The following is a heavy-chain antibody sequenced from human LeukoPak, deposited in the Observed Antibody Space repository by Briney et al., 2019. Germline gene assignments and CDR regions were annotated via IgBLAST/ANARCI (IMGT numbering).Heavy chain of an antibody. CDR1: GGTLSTYS. J-gene: IGHJ3*02. CDR3: ATGNGYRDGFDI. Sequence: SVKFSCKTSGGTLSTYSINGVRQAPGQGLEWMGRIIPILSQSDYAQKFQGTVSITADEFTETAYMELSSLRSDDTAVYYCATGNGYRDGFDIWGQGTMVTVSS. D-gene: IGHD6-25*01. CDR2: IIPILSQS. V-gene: IGHV1-69*11.